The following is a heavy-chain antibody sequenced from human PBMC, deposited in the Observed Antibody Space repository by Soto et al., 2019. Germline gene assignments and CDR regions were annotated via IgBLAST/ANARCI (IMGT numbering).Heavy chain of an antibody. CDR2: INANNGNT. Sequence: ASVKVSCKASGYTFTSYAMHWVRQAPGQRLEWMGWINANNGNTKYSQKFQGRVTITRDTSASTAYMELSRLRSEDTAVYYCARGSIAVARIHYYYGMDVWGQGTTVTVSS. CDR3: ARGSIAVARIHYYYGMDV. V-gene: IGHV1-3*01. D-gene: IGHD6-19*01. CDR1: GYTFTSYA. J-gene: IGHJ6*02.